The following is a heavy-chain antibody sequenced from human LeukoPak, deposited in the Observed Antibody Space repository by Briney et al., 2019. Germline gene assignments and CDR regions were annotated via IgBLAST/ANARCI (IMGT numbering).Heavy chain of an antibody. CDR3: AKRRGYGDLDY. D-gene: IGHD4-17*01. Sequence: GGSLRLSCAASGFTFSSYAMSWVRQAPGKGLECVSGIGGNGAGTFYADSVKGRFTISGGNSKNTLYLQMNSLRVEDTAIYYCAKRRGYGDLDYWGQGTLVTVSS. J-gene: IGHJ4*02. V-gene: IGHV3-23*01. CDR2: IGGNGAGT. CDR1: GFTFSSYA.